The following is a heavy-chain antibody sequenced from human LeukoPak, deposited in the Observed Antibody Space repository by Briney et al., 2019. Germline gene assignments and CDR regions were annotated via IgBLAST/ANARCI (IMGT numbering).Heavy chain of an antibody. Sequence: PGGSLRLCCAAAGFTFSSYSMNWVRQARGKGLEWVSSISSSSSYIYYADSVKGRFTISRDNTKNSLYLQMNSLRAEDTTVYYCARDFTMVRGVSLIWFDPWGQGTLVTVSS. V-gene: IGHV3-21*01. CDR2: ISSSSSYI. J-gene: IGHJ5*02. D-gene: IGHD3-10*01. CDR3: ARDFTMVRGVSLIWFDP. CDR1: GFTFSSYS.